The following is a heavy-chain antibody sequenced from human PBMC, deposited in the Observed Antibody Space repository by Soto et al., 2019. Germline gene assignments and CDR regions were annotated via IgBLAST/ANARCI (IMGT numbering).Heavy chain of an antibody. CDR1: GGTFSSYA. CDR2: IIPIFGTA. Sequence: QVQLVQSGAEVKKPGSSVKVSCKASGGTFSSYAISWVRQAPGQGREWMGGIIPIFGTANYAQKFQGRVTITADESTSTAYMDLSSLRSEDRAVYYCARDGIYYSNYVMYYGMDVWGQGTTVTVSS. D-gene: IGHD4-4*01. J-gene: IGHJ6*02. V-gene: IGHV1-69*01. CDR3: ARDGIYYSNYVMYYGMDV.